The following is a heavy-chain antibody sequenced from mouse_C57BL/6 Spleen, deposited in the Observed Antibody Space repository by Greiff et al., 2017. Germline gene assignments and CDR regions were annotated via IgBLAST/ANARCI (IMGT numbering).Heavy chain of an antibody. Sequence: VQLQQSGAELVKPGASVKLSCKASGYTFTSYWMQWVKQRPGQGLEWIGEIDPSDSYTNYNQKFKGKATLTVDTSSSTAYMQLSSLTSEDSAVYYCARSGGSNYFDYWGQGTTLTVSS. D-gene: IGHD3-2*02. V-gene: IGHV1-50*01. CDR2: IDPSDSYT. CDR1: GYTFTSYW. CDR3: ARSGGSNYFDY. J-gene: IGHJ2*01.